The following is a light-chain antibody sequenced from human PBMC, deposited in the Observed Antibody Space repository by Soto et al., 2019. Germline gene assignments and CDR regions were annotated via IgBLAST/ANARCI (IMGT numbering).Light chain of an antibody. CDR2: EVS. CDR1: SSDVGGYTS. V-gene: IGLV2-8*01. CDR3: SSYAGSNNLGV. J-gene: IGLJ1*01. Sequence: QSVLTQPPSASGSPGQSVTISCTGTSSDVGGYTSVSWYQQHPGKAPKLMIYEVSKRPSGVPDRFSGSKSGNTASLTVSGLQAEDEADYYCSSYAGSNNLGVFGTGTKLTVL.